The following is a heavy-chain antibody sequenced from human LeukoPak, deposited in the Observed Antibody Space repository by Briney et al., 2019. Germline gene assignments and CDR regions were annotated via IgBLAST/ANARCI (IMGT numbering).Heavy chain of an antibody. CDR1: GGTFSSYA. D-gene: IGHD3-10*01. J-gene: IGHJ4*02. V-gene: IGHV1-69*01. CDR3: ASGMVRGPFDY. Sequence: GSSVTVSCKASGGTFSSYAISWVRLAPGQGLEWMGGIIPIFGTANYAQKFQGRVTITADESTSTAYMELSSLRSEDTAVYYCASGMVRGPFDYWGQGTLVTVSS. CDR2: IIPIFGTA.